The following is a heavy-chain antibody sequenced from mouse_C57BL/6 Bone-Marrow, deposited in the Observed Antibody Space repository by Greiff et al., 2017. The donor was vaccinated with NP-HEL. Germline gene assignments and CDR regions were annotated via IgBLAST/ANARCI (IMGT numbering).Heavy chain of an antibody. Sequence: VQLQQSGAELVRPGASVKLSCTASGFTFKDDYMHWVKQRPEQGLEWIGWIDPENGDTEYASKFQGKATITADTSSNTAYLQLSSLTSEDTAVYYCTTTAGELVDYWGQGTSVTVSS. CDR3: TTTAGELVDY. J-gene: IGHJ4*01. CDR1: GFTFKDDY. V-gene: IGHV14-4*01. CDR2: IDPENGDT.